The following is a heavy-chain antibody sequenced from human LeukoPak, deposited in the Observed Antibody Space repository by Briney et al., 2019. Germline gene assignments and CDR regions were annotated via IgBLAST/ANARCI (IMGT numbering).Heavy chain of an antibody. CDR1: GGSISSYY. J-gene: IGHJ4*02. CDR2: IYYSGST. V-gene: IGHV4-59*01. CDR3: ARDTNGRGYITY. Sequence: SETLSLTCTVSGGSISSYYWSWIRQPPGKGLEWIGYIYYSGSTNYNPSLKSRVTISVDTSKNQFSLKLSSVTAADTAVYYCARDTNGRGYITYWGQGTLVTVSS. D-gene: IGHD5-18*01.